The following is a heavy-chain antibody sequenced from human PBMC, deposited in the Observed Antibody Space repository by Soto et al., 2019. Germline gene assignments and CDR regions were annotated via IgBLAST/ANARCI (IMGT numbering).Heavy chain of an antibody. D-gene: IGHD3-22*01. J-gene: IGHJ6*02. Sequence: GESLKISCKGSGYSFTSYWIGWVRQMPGKGLEWMGIIYPGDSDTRYSPSFQGQVTISADKSISTAYLQWSSLKASDTAMYYCARPGSSYYYDSGHGDYYGMDVWGQGTTVTVSS. CDR3: ARPGSSYYYDSGHGDYYGMDV. V-gene: IGHV5-51*01. CDR2: IYPGDSDT. CDR1: GYSFTSYW.